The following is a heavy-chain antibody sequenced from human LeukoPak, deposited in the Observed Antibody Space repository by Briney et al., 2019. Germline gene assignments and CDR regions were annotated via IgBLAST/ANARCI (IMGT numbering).Heavy chain of an antibody. D-gene: IGHD3-22*01. V-gene: IGHV4-30-4*08. J-gene: IGHJ4*02. CDR1: GGSISSGGYY. Sequence: SETLSLTCTVSGGSISSGGYYWSWIRQHPGKGLEWIGYIYYSGSTYYNPSLKSRVTISVDTSKNQFSLKLSSVTAADTAVYYCAALAPYYYDSSGYFVYWGQGTLVTVSS. CDR2: IYYSGST. CDR3: AALAPYYYDSSGYFVY.